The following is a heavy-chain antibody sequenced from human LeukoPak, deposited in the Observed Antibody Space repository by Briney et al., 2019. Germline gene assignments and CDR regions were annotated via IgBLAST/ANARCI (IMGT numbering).Heavy chain of an antibody. CDR2: INPNSGGT. D-gene: IGHD6-13*01. J-gene: IGHJ4*02. Sequence: ASVKVSCKSSGYTFTAYAVHWVRQAPGQGLEWMGWINPNSGGTNYAQKFQGRVTLTRDTSISTAYMELSRLRSDDTAVYYCARVPQQQLVERYFDYWGQGTLVTVSS. V-gene: IGHV1-2*02. CDR3: ARVPQQQLVERYFDY. CDR1: GYTFTAYA.